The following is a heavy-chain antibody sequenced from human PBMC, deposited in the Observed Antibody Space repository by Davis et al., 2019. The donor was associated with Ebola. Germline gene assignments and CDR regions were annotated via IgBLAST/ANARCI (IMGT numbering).Heavy chain of an antibody. D-gene: IGHD3-10*01. CDR3: VRDYGRGWSSFYYYTDV. Sequence: GGSLRLSCAASGFTFSSYAMHWVRQAPGKGLEWVALISYDGSNEYYADSVKGRFTISRDNAKNSLHLQMNDLRAEDTAVYYCVRDYGRGWSSFYYYTDVWGKGTTVTVSS. V-gene: IGHV3-30*03. CDR2: ISYDGSNE. CDR1: GFTFSSYA. J-gene: IGHJ6*03.